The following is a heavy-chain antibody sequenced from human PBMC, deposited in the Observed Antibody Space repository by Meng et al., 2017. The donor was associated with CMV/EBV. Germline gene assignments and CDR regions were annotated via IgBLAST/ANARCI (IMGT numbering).Heavy chain of an antibody. CDR3: AKGRGSTWYHFDY. Sequence: SCAASGFTFSTYSMAWVRQAPGKGLEWVSVISGSGSLYHADSVKGRFTISRDDSKNTLYLQMNSLRAEDTAIYYCAKGRGSTWYHFDYWGQGTLVTVSS. J-gene: IGHJ4*02. CDR2: ISGSGSL. D-gene: IGHD6-13*01. V-gene: IGHV3-23*01. CDR1: GFTFSTYS.